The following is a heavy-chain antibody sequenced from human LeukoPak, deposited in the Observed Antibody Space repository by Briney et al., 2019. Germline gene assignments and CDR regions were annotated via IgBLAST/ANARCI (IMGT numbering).Heavy chain of an antibody. Sequence: GGSLRLSCAASGFTFSNYGIHWVRQAPGKGLEWVAVISYDGSNKYYADSVKGRFTISRDNSKNTLYLQMNSLRAEDTAVYYCAKMTDYYYYGMDVWGQGTTVTVSS. J-gene: IGHJ6*02. CDR2: ISYDGSNK. V-gene: IGHV3-30*18. CDR3: AKMTDYYYYGMDV. CDR1: GFTFSNYG.